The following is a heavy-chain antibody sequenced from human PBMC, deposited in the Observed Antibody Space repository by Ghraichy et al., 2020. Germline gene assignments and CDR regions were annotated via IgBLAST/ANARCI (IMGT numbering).Heavy chain of an antibody. J-gene: IGHJ4*02. D-gene: IGHD5-12*01. Sequence: SETLSLTCTVSSGSISSAEHYWSWIRQSPGKGLEWMGYIYYSGRTDYNPSLKSRISISIDTSKNQFSLRLASVTAADTAVYYCVSEDIVAPGMTHWGQGTLVTVSS. CDR2: IYYSGRT. V-gene: IGHV4-30-4*01. CDR1: SGSISSAEHY. CDR3: VSEDIVAPGMTH.